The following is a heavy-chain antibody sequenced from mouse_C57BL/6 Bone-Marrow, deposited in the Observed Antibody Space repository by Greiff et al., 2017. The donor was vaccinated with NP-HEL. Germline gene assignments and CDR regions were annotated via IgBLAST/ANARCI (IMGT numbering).Heavy chain of an antibody. CDR1: GYTFTDYY. CDR2: INPNNGGT. D-gene: IGHD2-13*01. V-gene: IGHV1-26*01. CDR3: ARDYYSFDY. Sequence: EVQLQQSGPELVKPGASVKISCKASGYTFTDYYMNWVKQSHGKSLEWIGDINPNNGGTSYNQKFKGKATLTVDKSSSTAYMELRSLTSEDSAVYYCARDYYSFDYWGQGTTLTVSS. J-gene: IGHJ2*01.